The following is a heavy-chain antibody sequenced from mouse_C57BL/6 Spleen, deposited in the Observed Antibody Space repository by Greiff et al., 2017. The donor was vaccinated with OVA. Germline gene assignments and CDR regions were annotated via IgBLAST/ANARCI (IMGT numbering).Heavy chain of an antibody. D-gene: IGHD2-4*01. CDR1: GYAFTNYL. CDR3: ARRDDYDEGYFDY. V-gene: IGHV1-54*01. J-gene: IGHJ2*01. CDR2: INPGSGGT. Sequence: QVHVKQSGAELVRPGTSVKVSCKASGYAFTNYLIEWVKQRPGQGLEWIGVINPGSGGTNYNEKFKGKATLTADKSSSTAYMQLSSLTSEDSAVYFCARRDDYDEGYFDYWGQGTTLTVSS.